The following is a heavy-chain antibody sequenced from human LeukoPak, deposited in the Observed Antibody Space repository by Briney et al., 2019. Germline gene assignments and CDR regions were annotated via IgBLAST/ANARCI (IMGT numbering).Heavy chain of an antibody. Sequence: SETLSLTCTVSGGSISSSSYYWGWIRQPPGKGLEWIGSIYYSGSTYYNPSLKSRVTISVDTSKNQFSLKLSSVTAADTAVYYCARDIIAVAGDYFDYWGQGTLVTVSS. D-gene: IGHD6-19*01. V-gene: IGHV4-39*07. CDR3: ARDIIAVAGDYFDY. J-gene: IGHJ4*02. CDR1: GGSISSSSYY. CDR2: IYYSGST.